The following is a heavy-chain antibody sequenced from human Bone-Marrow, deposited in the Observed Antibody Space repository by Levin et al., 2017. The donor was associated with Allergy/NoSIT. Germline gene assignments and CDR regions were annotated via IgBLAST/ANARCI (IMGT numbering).Heavy chain of an antibody. V-gene: IGHV4-31*03. CDR1: GGSINSGNYY. Sequence: PSETLSLTCTVSGGSINSGNYYWTWIRQHPGKGLEWIGYISYSGNTFYNASLKSRLTISVDTSKTHFSLKLASVTAADTAVYYCAREDASGSFVDYWGQGTLVIVSS. D-gene: IGHD3-10*01. CDR2: ISYSGNT. J-gene: IGHJ4*02. CDR3: AREDASGSFVDY.